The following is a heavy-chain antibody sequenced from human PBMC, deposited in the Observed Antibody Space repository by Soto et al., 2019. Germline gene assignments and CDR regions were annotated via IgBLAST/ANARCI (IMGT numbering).Heavy chain of an antibody. CDR3: ARAYDSSGYPNFDY. CDR2: ISYDGSNK. D-gene: IGHD3-22*01. J-gene: IGHJ4*02. Sequence: TGGSLRLSCAASGFTFSSYAMHWVRQAPGKGLEWVAVISYDGSNKYYADSVKGRFTISRDNSKNTLYLQMNSLRAEDTAVYYCARAYDSSGYPNFDYWGQGTLVTVSS. V-gene: IGHV3-30-3*01. CDR1: GFTFSSYA.